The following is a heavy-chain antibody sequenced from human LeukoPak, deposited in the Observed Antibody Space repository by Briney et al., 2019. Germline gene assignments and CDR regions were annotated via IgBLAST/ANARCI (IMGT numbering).Heavy chain of an antibody. CDR3: AKDQYGDPNYYYYMDV. V-gene: IGHV1-18*01. CDR2: ISAYSGNT. D-gene: IGHD4-17*01. CDR1: GYTFNNYG. J-gene: IGHJ6*03. Sequence: GASVKVSCKASGYTFNNYGISWVRQAPGQGLEWMGWISAYSGNTDYAHNVQGRVTMTTDTSTSTAYMELMSLRSDDTAVYYCAKDQYGDPNYYYYMDVWGKGTTVTVSS.